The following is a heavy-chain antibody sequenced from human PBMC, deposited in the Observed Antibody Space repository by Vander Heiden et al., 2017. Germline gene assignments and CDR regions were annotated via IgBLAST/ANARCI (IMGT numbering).Heavy chain of an antibody. CDR2: MSGPGGGT. CDR1: VFSFCTYA. J-gene: IGHJ4*02. CDR3: AKDLVGSTWSFDY. V-gene: IGHV3-23*01. D-gene: IGHD6-13*01. Sequence: LLASGGGLVQPGGSLRLSCGASVFSFCTYAITWVRQAPGRGLEWVSTMSGPGGGTYYADSVKGRFTISRDNSRNTQYLQMNSLRAEDTAVYYCAKDLVGSTWSFDYWGQGILDTVSS.